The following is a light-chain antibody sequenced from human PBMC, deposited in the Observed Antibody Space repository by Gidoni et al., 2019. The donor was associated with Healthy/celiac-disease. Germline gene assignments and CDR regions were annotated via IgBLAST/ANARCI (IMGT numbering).Light chain of an antibody. CDR1: SSDVGGYNY. CDR2: EVS. Sequence: QSALTQPASVSGSPGQPITISRPGTSSDVGGYNYVSWYQQHPGKAPKLMLYEVSNRPSGVSNRFSGSKSGNTASLTSSGLQAEDEADYYCSSYTSSSTLVVFGGGTKLTVL. J-gene: IGLJ2*01. CDR3: SSYTSSSTLVV. V-gene: IGLV2-14*01.